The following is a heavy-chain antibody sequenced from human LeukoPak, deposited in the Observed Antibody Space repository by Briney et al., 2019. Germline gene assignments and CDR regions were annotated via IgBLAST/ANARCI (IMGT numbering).Heavy chain of an antibody. J-gene: IGHJ3*02. CDR3: ASSGYERLGAFDI. D-gene: IGHD5-12*01. Sequence: SETLSLTCTVSGGSISSGDYYWSWIRQPPGKGLEWIGYIYYSGSTYHNPSLKSRVTISVDTSKNQFSLKLSSVTAADTAVYYCASSGYERLGAFDIWGQGTMVTVSS. CDR2: IYYSGST. V-gene: IGHV4-30-4*08. CDR1: GGSISSGDYY.